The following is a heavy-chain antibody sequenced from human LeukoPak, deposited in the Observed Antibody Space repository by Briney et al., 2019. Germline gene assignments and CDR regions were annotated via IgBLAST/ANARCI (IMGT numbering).Heavy chain of an antibody. Sequence: ASVKVSGKASGYTFTGYYMHWVRQAPGQGLEWMGWINPNSGGRNYAQNFQGRVTMTRDTSISTAYMELSRLRSDDTAVYYCARDYTAMVTSDYYMDVWGKGTTVTVSS. V-gene: IGHV1-2*02. D-gene: IGHD5-18*01. J-gene: IGHJ6*03. CDR2: INPNSGGR. CDR1: GYTFTGYY. CDR3: ARDYTAMVTSDYYMDV.